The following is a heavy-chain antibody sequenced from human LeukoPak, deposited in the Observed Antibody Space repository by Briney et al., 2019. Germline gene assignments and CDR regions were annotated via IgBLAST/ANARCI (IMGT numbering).Heavy chain of an antibody. Sequence: GASVKVSCKASGYTFTGYYLNWVRQVPGQGLEWMGWISAYNGNTNYAQKLQGRVTMTTDTSTSTAYMELRSLRSDDTAVYYCARVIVVVVAATSTPDAFDIWGQGTMVTVSS. CDR2: ISAYNGNT. V-gene: IGHV1-18*04. D-gene: IGHD2-15*01. CDR1: GYTFTGYY. CDR3: ARVIVVVVAATSTPDAFDI. J-gene: IGHJ3*02.